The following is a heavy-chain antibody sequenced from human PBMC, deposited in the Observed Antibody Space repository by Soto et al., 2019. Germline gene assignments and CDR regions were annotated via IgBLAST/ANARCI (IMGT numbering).Heavy chain of an antibody. V-gene: IGHV3-30*18. Sequence: QVQLVESGGGVIQPGTSLSLSCGSSGFTFRSFGMYWVRQAPGKGLECVAVVSYDGNHKYYADSVKGRFTVSRDNAQNMLYLQMNSLRGEDTAVYYCAKDVGQQLVLNYGMDVWGQGTTVTVSS. CDR3: AKDVGQQLVLNYGMDV. D-gene: IGHD6-13*01. CDR1: GFTFRSFG. CDR2: VSYDGNHK. J-gene: IGHJ6*02.